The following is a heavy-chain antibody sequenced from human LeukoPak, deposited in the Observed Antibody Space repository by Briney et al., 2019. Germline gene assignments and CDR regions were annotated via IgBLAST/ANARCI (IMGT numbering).Heavy chain of an antibody. J-gene: IGHJ4*02. D-gene: IGHD6-19*01. V-gene: IGHV3-30*03. CDR3: ARKGSSGWYGGLSVDY. Sequence: GGSLRLSCAASGFTFSSSAMSWVRQAPGKGLEWVAVISYEGGNKDYSDSVKGRFTISRDNSKSTLYLQMNSLRDEDTAVYYCARKGSSGWYGGLSVDYWGQGTLVTVSS. CDR1: GFTFSSSA. CDR2: ISYEGGNK.